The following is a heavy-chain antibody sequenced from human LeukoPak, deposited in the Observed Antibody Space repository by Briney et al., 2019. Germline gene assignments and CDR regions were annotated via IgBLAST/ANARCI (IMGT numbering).Heavy chain of an antibody. CDR2: IYYTGLT. V-gene: IGHV4-39*07. D-gene: IGHD5-24*01. CDR3: ARDDGWFDP. Sequence: PSETLSLTCTVSGDSISGGDYYWVWIRQAPGKGLEWIGSIYYTGLTYYNPSLKSRVTMSVDTSKNQFSLKLSSVTAADTAVYYCARDDGWFDPWGQGTLVTVSS. J-gene: IGHJ5*02. CDR1: GDSISGGDYY.